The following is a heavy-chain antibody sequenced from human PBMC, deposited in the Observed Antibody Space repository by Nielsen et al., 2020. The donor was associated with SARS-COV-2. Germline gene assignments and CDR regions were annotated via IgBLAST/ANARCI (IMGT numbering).Heavy chain of an antibody. CDR3: ARGVSTGYYYYYMDV. D-gene: IGHD1-1*01. Sequence: SETLSLTCTVSGGSISSGDYYWSWIRQPPGKGLEWIGEINHSGSTNYNPSLKSRVTISVDTSKNQFSLKLSSVTAADTAVYYCARGVSTGYYYYYMDVWGKGTTVTVSS. CDR1: GGSISSGDYY. V-gene: IGHV4-30-4*01. CDR2: INHSGST. J-gene: IGHJ6*03.